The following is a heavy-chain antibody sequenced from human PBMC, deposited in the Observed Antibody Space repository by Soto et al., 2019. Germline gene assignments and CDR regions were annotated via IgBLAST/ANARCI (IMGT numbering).Heavy chain of an antibody. V-gene: IGHV1-18*01. CDR2: ISAKSGKT. CDR3: ALDCDPTSCYVGY. CDR1: GYTFTNYG. D-gene: IGHD2-2*01. Sequence: QVQLVQSGSEVKKPGTSVKISCQTSGYTFTNYGISWVRQAPGQGLEWVGWISAKSGKTNYGQRFQGRVTMTTDTSTTTAYMELRSLRSDYTAVYYCALDCDPTSCYVGYWGQGTLVTVSS. J-gene: IGHJ4*02.